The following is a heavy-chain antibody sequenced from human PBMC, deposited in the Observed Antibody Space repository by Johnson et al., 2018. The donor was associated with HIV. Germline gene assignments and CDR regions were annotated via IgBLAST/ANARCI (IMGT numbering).Heavy chain of an antibody. CDR1: GFTFSNFG. CDR3: AKADDSSGFDAFDI. J-gene: IGHJ3*02. V-gene: IGHV3-30*02. Sequence: QLVESGGGVVQPGGSLRLSCAASGFTFSNFGLHWVRQAPGKGLEWVAFIRYDGNIAYADSVKGRFTISRDNAKNSLYLQMNSLRAEDTAVYYCAKADDSSGFDAFDIWGKGTMVTVSS. CDR2: IRYDGNI. D-gene: IGHD3-22*01.